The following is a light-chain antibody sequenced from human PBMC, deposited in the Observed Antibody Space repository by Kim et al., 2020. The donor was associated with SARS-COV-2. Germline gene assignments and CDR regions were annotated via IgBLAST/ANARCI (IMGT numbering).Light chain of an antibody. J-gene: IGLJ3*02. V-gene: IGLV2-14*01. CDR2: DVS. CDR1: SSDVGGYNF. CDR3: CSYTISAWV. Sequence: QSALTQPASVSGSPGQSITISCTGTSSDVGGYNFVSWYQQHPGKAPELMIYDVSKRPSGVSNRFSGSKSGNTASLTISGLQAEDEADYYCCSYTISAWVFGGGTKVTVL.